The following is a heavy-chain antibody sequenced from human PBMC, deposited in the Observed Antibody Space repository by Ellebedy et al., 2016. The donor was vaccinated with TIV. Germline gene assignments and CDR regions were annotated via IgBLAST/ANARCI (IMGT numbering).Heavy chain of an antibody. CDR2: IYSGGLS. Sequence: GESLKISCAASEFIVTDNYMTWVRQAPGKGLEWVSVIYSGGLSYYADSVKGRFTISRDGSKNTLYLQMNSLRPEDTAMYYCAARHYDTFVIWGRGTVVTVSS. J-gene: IGHJ3*02. CDR3: AARHYDTFVI. V-gene: IGHV3-53*01. D-gene: IGHD3-10*01. CDR1: EFIVTDNY.